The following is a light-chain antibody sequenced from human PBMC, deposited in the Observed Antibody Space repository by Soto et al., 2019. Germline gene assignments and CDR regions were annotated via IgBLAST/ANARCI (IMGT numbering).Light chain of an antibody. Sequence: DIQMTQFPSTLSASVGDQVTITCRASQNIQSFLAWYQQKPGKAPKLLIYLASRLEGGVPSRFSGSGSGTDFTLTINSLQPDDFAIYFCQQYNSHSYYSFGQGTKLEVK. CDR2: LAS. CDR1: QNIQSF. CDR3: QQYNSHSYYS. V-gene: IGKV1-5*03. J-gene: IGKJ2*03.